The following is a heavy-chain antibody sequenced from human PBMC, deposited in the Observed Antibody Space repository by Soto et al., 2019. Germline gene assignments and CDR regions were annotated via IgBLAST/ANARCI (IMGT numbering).Heavy chain of an antibody. CDR3: AKTSMVGHGYNYGALDI. Sequence: APVKVSCKASGGTLSSYAISWPRQAHGQGLEWMGGIIPIFGTANYAQKFQGRVTITADESTSTAYMELSSLRSEDTAVYYCAKTSMVGHGYNYGALDIWGQGTMVTVSS. D-gene: IGHD5-12*01. J-gene: IGHJ3*02. CDR1: GGTLSSYA. CDR2: IIPIFGTA. V-gene: IGHV1-69*13.